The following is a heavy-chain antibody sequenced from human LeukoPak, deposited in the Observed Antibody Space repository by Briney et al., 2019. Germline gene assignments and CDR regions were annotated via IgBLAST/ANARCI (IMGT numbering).Heavy chain of an antibody. V-gene: IGHV1-69*06. J-gene: IGHJ4*02. CDR2: IIPIFGTA. D-gene: IGHD1-7*01. CDR1: GGTFSSYA. CDR3: AKIRVIFNWNYAYYFDY. Sequence: SVKVSCKASGGTFSSYAISWVRQAPGQGLEWMGGIIPIFGTANYAQKFQGRVTITADKSTSTAYMELSSLRSEDTAVYYCAKIRVIFNWNYAYYFDYRGQGSLVTVSS.